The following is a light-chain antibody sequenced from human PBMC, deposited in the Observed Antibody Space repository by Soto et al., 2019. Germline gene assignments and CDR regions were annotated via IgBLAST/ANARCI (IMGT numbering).Light chain of an antibody. CDR1: QSVSSSY. V-gene: IGKV3-20*01. CDR2: GAS. Sequence: EIVLTQSPGTLSLSPGERATLSCRASQSVSSSYLAWYQQKPGQAPRLLIYGASSRATGIPDRFSGSGYGTEFTLTISSLQSDDFATYYCQQYSTYPITFGQGTRLEIK. J-gene: IGKJ5*01. CDR3: QQYSTYPIT.